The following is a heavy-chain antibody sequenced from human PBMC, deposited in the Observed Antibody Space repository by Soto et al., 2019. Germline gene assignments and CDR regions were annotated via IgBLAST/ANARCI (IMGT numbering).Heavy chain of an antibody. D-gene: IGHD3-16*01. CDR2: INWKSDI. J-gene: IGHJ4*02. CDR1: GFTFDDNA. Sequence: GGSLRLSCAVSGFTFDDNAMHWVRQAPEKGLEWVSGINWKSDIGYADSVKGRFTISRDNAENSLYLQMNSLRAEDAALYYCAISQDRGGRTTFIYWGQGTQVTVS. CDR3: AISQDRGGRTTFIY. V-gene: IGHV3-9*01.